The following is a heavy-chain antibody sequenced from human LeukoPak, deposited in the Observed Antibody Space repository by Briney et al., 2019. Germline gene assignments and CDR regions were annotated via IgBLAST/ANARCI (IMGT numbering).Heavy chain of an antibody. V-gene: IGHV3-21*01. CDR3: ARVRNYYDSSGYSTFEY. Sequence: GGSLRLSCAASGITFSTYSMNWVRQAPGKGLEWVSSISSSSGYIYYADSVKGRFTISRDNAKNSLYLQMSSLRAEDTALYYCARVRNYYDSSGYSTFEYWGQGNLGTVSS. J-gene: IGHJ4*02. CDR1: GITFSTYS. CDR2: ISSSSGYI. D-gene: IGHD3-22*01.